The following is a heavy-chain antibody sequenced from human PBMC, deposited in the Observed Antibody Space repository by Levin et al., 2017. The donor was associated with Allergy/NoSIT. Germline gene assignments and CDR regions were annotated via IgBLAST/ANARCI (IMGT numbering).Heavy chain of an antibody. CDR3: ARDRDTMIVVVINYFFDY. CDR1: GFSFSSYA. CDR2: ISYDGSNK. J-gene: IGHJ4*02. Sequence: PGGSLRLSCAASGFSFSSYAMHWVRQAPGKGLEWLGVISYDGSNKYYADSVKGRFTISRDNSKNTLDLQMNSLRADDTAVYFCARDRDTMIVVVINYFFDYWGQGTLVTVSS. V-gene: IGHV3-30-3*01. D-gene: IGHD3-22*01.